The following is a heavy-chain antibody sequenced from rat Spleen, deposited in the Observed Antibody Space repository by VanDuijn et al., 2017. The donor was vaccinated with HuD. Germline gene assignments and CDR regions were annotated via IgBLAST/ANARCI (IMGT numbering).Heavy chain of an antibody. CDR1: GFSLTSYH. CDR2: IWTGGST. J-gene: IGHJ3*01. CDR3: SREELFSGYLLRFAY. Sequence: QVQLKESGPGLVQPSQTLSLTCTVSGFSLTSYHVSWVRQPPGKGLEWMGVIWTGGSTAYNSLLKSRLSISRDTSKSQIFLNMNSLQTEDTAIYYCSREELFSGYLLRFAYWGQGTLVTVSA. D-gene: IGHD2-5*01. V-gene: IGHV2-43*01.